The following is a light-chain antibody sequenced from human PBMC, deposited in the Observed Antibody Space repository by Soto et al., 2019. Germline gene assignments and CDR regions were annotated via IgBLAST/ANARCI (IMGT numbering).Light chain of an antibody. CDR1: QSISTN. CDR3: QQYGSSLT. J-gene: IGKJ4*01. Sequence: ETVMTQTPATLSVSPGDRATLSCRASQSISTNLAWYQQKPGQAPRLLIYDASTRATGIPARFSGSGSGTEFTLTISSLLSEDFAVYSCQQYGSSLTFGGGTKVEIK. V-gene: IGKV3D-15*01. CDR2: DAS.